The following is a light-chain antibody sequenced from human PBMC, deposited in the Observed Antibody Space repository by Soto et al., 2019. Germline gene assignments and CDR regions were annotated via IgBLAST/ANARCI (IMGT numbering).Light chain of an antibody. CDR1: SSNIGWNT. CDR2: SND. J-gene: IGLJ2*01. V-gene: IGLV1-44*01. Sequence: QSVLNPAPPGSWSPGQTGTISFSGGSSNIGWNTVSWYQQYPDTAPKLLIYSNDNRASGVPDRVSGSKSGTSASLAISGLQSEDEADYYCAAWDDSLNGHLVFGGGTKVTVL. CDR3: AAWDDSLNGHLV.